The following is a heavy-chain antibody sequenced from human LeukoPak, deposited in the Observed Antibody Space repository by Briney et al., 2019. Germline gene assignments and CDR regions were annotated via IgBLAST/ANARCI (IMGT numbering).Heavy chain of an antibody. CDR3: AREAYYDFWSGYYNWFDP. J-gene: IGHJ5*02. V-gene: IGHV4-61*01. CDR1: GGSVSSGSYY. D-gene: IGHD3-3*01. Sequence: PSETLSLTCTVSGGSVSSGSYYWSWIRQPPGKGLGWIGYIYYSGSTNYNPSLKSRVTISVDTSKNQFSLKLSSVTAADTAVYYCAREAYYDFWSGYYNWFDPWGQGTLVTVSS. CDR2: IYYSGST.